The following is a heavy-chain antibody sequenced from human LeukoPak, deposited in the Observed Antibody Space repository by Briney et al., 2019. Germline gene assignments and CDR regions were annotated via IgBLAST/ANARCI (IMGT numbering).Heavy chain of an antibody. Sequence: GGSLRLSCAASTFAFNTYSLNWVRQAPGKGLEWVSYIGDSGSTKYYADSVKGRFIISRDNDKNSLYLQMNSLRAEDTAVYFCARWRGNSYFDYWGQGTLVTVSS. CDR1: TFAFNTYS. CDR2: IGDSGSTK. V-gene: IGHV3-48*01. J-gene: IGHJ4*02. D-gene: IGHD6-6*01. CDR3: ARWRGNSYFDY.